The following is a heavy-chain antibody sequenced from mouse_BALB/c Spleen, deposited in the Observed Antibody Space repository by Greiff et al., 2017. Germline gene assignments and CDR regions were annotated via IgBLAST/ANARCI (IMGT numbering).Heavy chain of an antibody. V-gene: IGHV1-37*01. J-gene: IGHJ4*01. CDR3: GNGGYGAPYYAMDY. Sequence: VQLQQSGPELVKPGASVKISCKASGYSFTGYFMNWVKQSHGKSLEWIGRINPYNGDTFYNQKFKGKATLTVDKSSSTAHMELLSLTSEDSAVYDFGNGGYGAPYYAMDYWGQGTSVTVSS. D-gene: IGHD3-2*02. CDR2: INPYNGDT. CDR1: GYSFTGYF.